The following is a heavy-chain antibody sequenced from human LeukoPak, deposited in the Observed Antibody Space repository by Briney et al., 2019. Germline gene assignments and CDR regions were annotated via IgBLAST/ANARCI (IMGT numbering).Heavy chain of an antibody. V-gene: IGHV3-23*01. Sequence: GGSLRLSCAVSGLTFSRYAMSWVRQAPGKGLEWVSAISESGSGTYYEDSVKGRFTSSRDNSKDTLSLQMNSLRAEDTAVYYCAKDIAQGYTFGSIEQDYWGQGTLVTVSS. CDR2: ISESGSGT. J-gene: IGHJ4*02. D-gene: IGHD5-18*01. CDR3: AKDIAQGYTFGSIEQDY. CDR1: GLTFSRYA.